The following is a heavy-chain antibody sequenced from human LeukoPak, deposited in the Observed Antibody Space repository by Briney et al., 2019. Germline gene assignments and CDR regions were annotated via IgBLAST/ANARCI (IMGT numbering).Heavy chain of an antibody. V-gene: IGHV3-11*01. J-gene: IGHJ4*02. CDR3: TRYNWNGFAVDY. Sequence: KPGGSLRLSCVASGFTFSDYNMNWIRQAPGKGMEWLSYISHSGGAIYYADSVRGRFTISRDNAKKSLYLQMNSLNAEDTAVYYCTRYNWNGFAVDYWGQGTLVTVSS. CDR2: ISHSGGAI. CDR1: GFTFSDYN. D-gene: IGHD1-20*01.